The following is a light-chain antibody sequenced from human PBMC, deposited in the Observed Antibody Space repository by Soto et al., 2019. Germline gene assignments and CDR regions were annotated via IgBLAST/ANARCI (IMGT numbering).Light chain of an antibody. V-gene: IGKV3-15*01. CDR1: QRVSNL. CDR2: AAS. J-gene: IGKJ1*01. Sequence: ETAMTQSTVTLSVSPGDTATLSCRASQRVSNLFAWYQQKPGQAPRLLIYAASTRAAGVPVRFSGSGSETEFTLTTRSLQSEDFALYYCHQYNNWPWTVGQGTKVDIK. CDR3: HQYNNWPWT.